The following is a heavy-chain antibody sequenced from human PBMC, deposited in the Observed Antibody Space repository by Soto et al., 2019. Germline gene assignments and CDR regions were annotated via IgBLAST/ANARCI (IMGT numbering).Heavy chain of an antibody. D-gene: IGHD1-26*01. CDR1: GDSISRSSFY. CDR3: ARHVRSGSYFDC. Sequence: LSLTCTVSGDSISRSSFYWGWIRQSPGKGLECIGIVYFTGSTNYNPSLKSRVTMSVDRSRNQFSLQLTSLTAADTAVYYCARHVRSGSYFDCWGQGNLVTVSS. CDR2: VYFTGST. J-gene: IGHJ4*02. V-gene: IGHV4-39*01.